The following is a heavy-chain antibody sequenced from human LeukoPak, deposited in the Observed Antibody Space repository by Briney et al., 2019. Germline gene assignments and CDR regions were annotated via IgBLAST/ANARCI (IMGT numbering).Heavy chain of an antibody. D-gene: IGHD6-19*01. CDR2: IYTSGST. CDR3: ARDGLPVAGSYYYNYMDV. J-gene: IGHJ6*03. Sequence: LETLSLTRTVSGGSTNSYYWSWIRQPAGKGLEWIGRIYTSGSTNYNPSLKSRVTLSLDTSRNQFSLKLISVTAADTAVYYCARDGLPVAGSYYYNYMDVWGKGTTVTISS. V-gene: IGHV4-4*07. CDR1: GGSTNSYY.